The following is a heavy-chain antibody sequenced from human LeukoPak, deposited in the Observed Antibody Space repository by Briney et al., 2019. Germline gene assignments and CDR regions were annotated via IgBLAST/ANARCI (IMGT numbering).Heavy chain of an antibody. CDR1: AYTFTSYA. D-gene: IGHD5-24*01. Sequence: ASVTVSCKASAYTFTSYAMNWVRQAPGQGLEWMGCINTNTGNPTYAQGFTGRFVFSLDTSVSTAYLHISSLKAEDTAVYYCARVGLHRTVDYWGQGTLVTVSS. V-gene: IGHV7-4-1*02. J-gene: IGHJ4*02. CDR3: ARVGLHRTVDY. CDR2: INTNTGNP.